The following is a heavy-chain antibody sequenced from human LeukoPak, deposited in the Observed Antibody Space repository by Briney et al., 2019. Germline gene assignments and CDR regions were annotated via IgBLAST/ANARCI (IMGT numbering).Heavy chain of an antibody. D-gene: IGHD1-26*01. CDR2: IYYSGST. CDR3: ARVGATMVFDY. Sequence: SETLSLTCTVSGGSISSYYWSWIRQPPGKGLEWIGYIYYSGSTNYNPSLKRRVTISVDTSKNQFSLKLSSVTAADTAVYYCARVGATMVFDYWGQGTLVTVSS. J-gene: IGHJ4*02. V-gene: IGHV4-59*01. CDR1: GGSISSYY.